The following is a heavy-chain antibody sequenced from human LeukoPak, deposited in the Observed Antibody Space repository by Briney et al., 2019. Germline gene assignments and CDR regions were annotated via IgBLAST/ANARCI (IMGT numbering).Heavy chain of an antibody. Sequence: GGSLRLSCAASGFTLSSYAMSWVRQAPGKGLEWVAFIRYDGSNKYYADSVKGRFTISRDNSKNTLYLQMNSLRAEDTAVYYCARPRFYCSGGSCYRGPFFDYWGQGTLVTVSS. CDR3: ARPRFYCSGGSCYRGPFFDY. CDR1: GFTLSSYA. CDR2: IRYDGSNK. V-gene: IGHV3-30*02. J-gene: IGHJ4*02. D-gene: IGHD2-15*01.